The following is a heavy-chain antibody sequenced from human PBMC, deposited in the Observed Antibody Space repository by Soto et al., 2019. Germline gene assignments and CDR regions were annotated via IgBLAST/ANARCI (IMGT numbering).Heavy chain of an antibody. D-gene: IGHD4-17*01. V-gene: IGHV4-59*03. Sequence: SETLSLTCTVSRGSINNYYWSLIRQPPGKGLEWIGYVSYSGRTNYNPSLKSRVNMFVDKSKNQFSLNLTSVTAADTAVYYCARLQYTVFTAIDVWGQGTMVTV. CDR1: RGSINNYY. J-gene: IGHJ3*01. CDR2: VSYSGRT. CDR3: ARLQYTVFTAIDV.